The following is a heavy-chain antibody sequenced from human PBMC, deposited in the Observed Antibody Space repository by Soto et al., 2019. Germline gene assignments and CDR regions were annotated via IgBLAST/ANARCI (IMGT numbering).Heavy chain of an antibody. CDR1: GYTFTDYW. CDR2: IYSGDSDT. V-gene: IGHV5-51*01. CDR3: ARHCSIFRCYCYAMDV. D-gene: IGHD3-9*01. Sequence: SGEPLKISCKGSGYTFTDYWIGWVRQLAGKGLEWMGIIYSGDSDTRYSPSFQGHVTITVDKSTNTAYLQLNTLRASDTAMYYCARHCSIFRCYCYAMDVWGQGTTVTVS. J-gene: IGHJ6*02.